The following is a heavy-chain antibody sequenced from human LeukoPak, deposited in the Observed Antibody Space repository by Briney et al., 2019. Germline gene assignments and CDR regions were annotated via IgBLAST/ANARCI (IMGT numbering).Heavy chain of an antibody. CDR3: ARDMGSGYDY. D-gene: IGHD3-22*01. V-gene: IGHV4-59*01. Sequence: KSSETLSLTCTVSGGSISSYYWSWIRQPPGKGLEWIGYIYYSGSTNYNPSLKSRVTISVDTSKNQFSLKLSSVTAADTAVYYCARDMGSGYDYWGQGTLVTVSS. J-gene: IGHJ4*02. CDR1: GGSISSYY. CDR2: IYYSGST.